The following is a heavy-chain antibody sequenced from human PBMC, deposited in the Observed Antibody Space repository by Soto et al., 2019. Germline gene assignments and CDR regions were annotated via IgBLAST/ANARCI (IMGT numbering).Heavy chain of an antibody. D-gene: IGHD5-12*01. V-gene: IGHV4-34*01. CDR2: INHSGST. CDR1: GGSFSGYY. J-gene: IGHJ6*02. Sequence: SETLSLTCAVYGGSFSGYYWSWIRQPPGKGLEWIGEINHSGSTNYNPSLKSRVTISVDTSKNQFSLRLSSVTAADTAVYYCARGIKRGYSGYALGAKGYYYYGMDVWGQGTTVTVSS. CDR3: ARGIKRGYSGYALGAKGYYYYGMDV.